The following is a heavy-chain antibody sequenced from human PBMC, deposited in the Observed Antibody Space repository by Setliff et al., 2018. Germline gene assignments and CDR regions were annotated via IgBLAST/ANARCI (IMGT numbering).Heavy chain of an antibody. CDR2: IKQDGSEK. CDR1: GFTFSSYW. CDR3: ARIYYYDSSGYYHDAFDI. Sequence: PGGSLRLSCAASGFTFSSYWMSWVRQAPGKGLEWVANIKQDGSEKYYVDSVKGRLTISRDNAKNSLYLQMNSLRAEDTAVYYCARIYYYDSSGYYHDAFDIRGQGTMVTVSS. J-gene: IGHJ3*02. D-gene: IGHD3-22*01. V-gene: IGHV3-7*01.